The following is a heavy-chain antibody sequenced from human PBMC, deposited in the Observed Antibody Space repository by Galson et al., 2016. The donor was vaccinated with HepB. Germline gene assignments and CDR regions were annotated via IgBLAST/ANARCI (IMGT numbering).Heavy chain of an antibody. CDR3: ARHELHSNSWYMDS. V-gene: IGHV5-51*01. CDR1: GYKFTSYW. CDR2: IYPGDSDT. J-gene: IGHJ4*02. Sequence: QSGAEVKKPGESLQISCQGSGYKFTSYWIGWVRQVPGKGLEWMGTIYPGDSDTRHSPSFHGQVTISVDKSISTAYLQSSSLKASYSAMYYCARHELHSNSWYMDSWGQGTLVTVSS. D-gene: IGHD6-13*01.